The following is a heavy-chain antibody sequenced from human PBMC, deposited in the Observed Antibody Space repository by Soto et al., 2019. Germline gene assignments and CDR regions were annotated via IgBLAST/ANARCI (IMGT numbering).Heavy chain of an antibody. CDR3: AKGGMTAVEGNWFDP. J-gene: IGHJ5*02. D-gene: IGHD4-17*01. V-gene: IGHV1-46*01. CDR2: INPSGGST. Sequence: QVQLVQSGAEVKKPGASVKVSCKASGYTFTSYYMHWVRQAPGQGLEWMGIINPSGGSTSYAQKFQGRDTMNRDTSRSTVYMALSSLRSEDTAVYYCAKGGMTAVEGNWFDPWGQGTLVTVSS. CDR1: GYTFTSYY.